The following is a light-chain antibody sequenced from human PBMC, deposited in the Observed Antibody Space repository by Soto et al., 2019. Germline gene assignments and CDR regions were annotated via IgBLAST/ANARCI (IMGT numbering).Light chain of an antibody. J-gene: IGLJ1*01. CDR3: SSYTTSSTYV. CDR2: EVT. CDR1: SSDVGVYNF. V-gene: IGLV2-14*01. Sequence: QSALTQPPSAPGSPGQSVTISCTGTSSDVGVYNFVSWYQQHPGKAPKLMIYEVTYRPSGVSNRFSGSKSGNTASLTISGLQAEDEADYYCSSYTTSSTYVFGTGTKVTVL.